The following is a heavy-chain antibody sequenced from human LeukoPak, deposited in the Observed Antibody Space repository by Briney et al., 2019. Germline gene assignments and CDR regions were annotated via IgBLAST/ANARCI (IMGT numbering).Heavy chain of an antibody. Sequence: GRSLRLSCAASGFTFSSYAMHWVRQAPGKGLEWVAVISYDGSNKYYADSVKGRFTISRDNSKNTLYLQMNSLRAEDTAVYYCARDGRYQHYGMDVWGQGTTVTVSS. CDR3: ARDGRYQHYGMDV. V-gene: IGHV3-30-3*01. J-gene: IGHJ6*02. D-gene: IGHD2-2*01. CDR1: GFTFSSYA. CDR2: ISYDGSNK.